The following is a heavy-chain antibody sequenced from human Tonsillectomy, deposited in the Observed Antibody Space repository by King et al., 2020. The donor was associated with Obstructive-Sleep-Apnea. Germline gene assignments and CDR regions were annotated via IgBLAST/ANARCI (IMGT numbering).Heavy chain of an antibody. J-gene: IGHJ5*02. CDR2: ISYDGSNK. CDR1: GFTFSSYA. Sequence: VQLVESGGGVVQPGRSLRLSCAASGFTFSSYAMHWVRQAPGKGLEWVAGISYDGSNKYYADSVKGRFTISRDNSKNTLYLQMNSLRAEDTAVYYCAKVVGPTIGGWFDPWGQGTLVTVSS. D-gene: IGHD1-26*01. V-gene: IGHV3-30-3*01. CDR3: AKVVGPTIGGWFDP.